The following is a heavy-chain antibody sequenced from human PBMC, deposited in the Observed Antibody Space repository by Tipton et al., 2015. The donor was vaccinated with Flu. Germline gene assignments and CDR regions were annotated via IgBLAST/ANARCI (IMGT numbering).Heavy chain of an antibody. Sequence: TLSLTCTVSGGSIRSYYWSWIRQPAGKGLEWIGRIYTSGTTNYNPSLKSRVVMSIDTSKNQFSLKLNSMTAADTAVYYCARGSGSGTFTIFDYWGQGMLVTVSS. D-gene: IGHD3-10*01. CDR2: IYTSGTT. J-gene: IGHJ4*02. CDR3: ARGSGSGTFTIFDY. V-gene: IGHV4-4*07. CDR1: GGSIRSYY.